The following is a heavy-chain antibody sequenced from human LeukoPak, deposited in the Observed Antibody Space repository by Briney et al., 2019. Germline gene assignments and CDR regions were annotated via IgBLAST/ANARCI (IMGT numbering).Heavy chain of an antibody. CDR3: ARVADYDYVWGSYRFDY. V-gene: IGHV4-59*01. D-gene: IGHD3-16*02. CDR1: GGSISSYY. Sequence: SETLSLTCTVSGGSISSYYWSWIRQPPGKGLEWIGYINYSGSTNYNPSLKSRVTISVDTSKNQFSLKLSSVTAADTAVYYCARVADYDYVWGSYRFDYWGQGTLVTVSS. CDR2: INYSGST. J-gene: IGHJ4*02.